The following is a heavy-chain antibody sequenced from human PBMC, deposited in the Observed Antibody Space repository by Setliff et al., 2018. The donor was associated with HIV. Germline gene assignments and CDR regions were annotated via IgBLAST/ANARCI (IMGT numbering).Heavy chain of an antibody. CDR1: GASMSSFF. J-gene: IGHJ4*02. V-gene: IGHV4-4*07. CDR2: IYSSGKT. D-gene: IGHD6-19*01. Sequence: SETLSLTCTVSGASMSSFFWHWIRQPAGKGLEWIGRIYSSGKTYYSPSLKSRVTMSVDMSKNQFSLNVTSVTAADTAVYYCARDRGWNDNWGQGTLVTVSS. CDR3: ARDRGWNDN.